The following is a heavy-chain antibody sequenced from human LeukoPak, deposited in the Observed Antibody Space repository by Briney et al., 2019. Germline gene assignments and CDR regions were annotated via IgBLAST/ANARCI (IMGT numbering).Heavy chain of an antibody. Sequence: GGSLRLSCAASGFTFSDYYMSWIRQAPGKGLVWVSYISSSGSTIYYADSVKGRFTISRDNAKNSLFLQMNSLRAEDTAVYYCAILYGSGSYYLDYWGQGTLVTVSS. CDR3: AILYGSGSYYLDY. D-gene: IGHD3-10*01. CDR2: ISSSGSTI. V-gene: IGHV3-11*01. J-gene: IGHJ4*02. CDR1: GFTFSDYY.